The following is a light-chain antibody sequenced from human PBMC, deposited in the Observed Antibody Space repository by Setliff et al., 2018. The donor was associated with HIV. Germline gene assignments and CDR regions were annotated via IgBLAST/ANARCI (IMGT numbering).Light chain of an antibody. V-gene: IGLV3-21*04. CDR3: QVWDSSSDHPYG. Sequence: LTQPPSVSVAPGKTARITCGGNNIGSKSVHWYQQKPGQAPVLVIYYDSDRPSGIPERFSGSNSGNTATLTISRVEAGDEADYYCQVWDSSSDHPYGFGTGTRSPS. CDR1: NIGSKS. J-gene: IGLJ1*01. CDR2: YDS.